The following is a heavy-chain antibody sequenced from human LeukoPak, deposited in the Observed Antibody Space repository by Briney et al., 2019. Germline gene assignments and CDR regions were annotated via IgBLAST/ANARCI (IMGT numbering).Heavy chain of an antibody. CDR1: GGTFSSYA. J-gene: IGHJ4*02. CDR3: ARAGGLGDGYNYDY. Sequence: SVKVSCKASGGTFSSYAISWVRQAPGQGLEWMGRIIPILGIANYAQKFQGRVTITADKSTSTAYMELSSLRSEDTAVYYCARAGGLGDGYNYDYWGQGTPVTVSS. CDR2: IIPILGIA. D-gene: IGHD5-24*01. V-gene: IGHV1-69*04.